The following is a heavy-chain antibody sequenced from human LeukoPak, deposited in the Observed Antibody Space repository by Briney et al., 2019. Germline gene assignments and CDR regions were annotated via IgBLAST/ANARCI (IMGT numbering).Heavy chain of an antibody. J-gene: IGHJ5*02. CDR2: INAGNGNT. CDR1: GYPFNGYY. CDR3: ARGVGDCSGCPPREFDP. D-gene: IGHD2-15*01. V-gene: IGHV1/OR15-3*02. Sequence: GASVKVSCKASGYPFNGYYIHWMRQAPGQGLEWMGWINAGNGNTKYSQKFQGRVTITRDTSASTAYMELSSLRSEDTAVYYCARGVGDCSGCPPREFDPWGQGTLVTVSS.